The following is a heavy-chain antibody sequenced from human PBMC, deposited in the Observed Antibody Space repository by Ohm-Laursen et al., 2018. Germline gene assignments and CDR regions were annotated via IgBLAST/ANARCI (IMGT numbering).Heavy chain of an antibody. Sequence: SLRLSCAASGFTLSTIEMNWFRQAPGKGLEWVSFMYINGKSTYYADSVKGRFTISGDNAKNSLYLQMNSLRAEDTAVYYCARGGQQQVEDYWGQGTLVTVSS. D-gene: IGHD6-13*01. CDR3: ARGGQQQVEDY. CDR2: MYINGKST. V-gene: IGHV3-48*03. J-gene: IGHJ4*02. CDR1: GFTLSTIE.